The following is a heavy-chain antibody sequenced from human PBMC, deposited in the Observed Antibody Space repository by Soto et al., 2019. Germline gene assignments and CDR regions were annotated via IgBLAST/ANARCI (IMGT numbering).Heavy chain of an antibody. CDR1: DGSINNGDW. V-gene: IGHV4-4*02. CDR3: ATRGIVGPIY. Sequence: QVQLQESGTGLVEPSGTLSLTCNVYDGSINNGDWCSWVRQPPGKGLEWIGEVYHNVNTNYNASLKSRVTVSVDKSRNQFPLRLTSVTPADTAVYYCATRGIVGPIYWGQGTLVTVSS. CDR2: VYHNVNT. D-gene: IGHD1-26*01. J-gene: IGHJ4*02.